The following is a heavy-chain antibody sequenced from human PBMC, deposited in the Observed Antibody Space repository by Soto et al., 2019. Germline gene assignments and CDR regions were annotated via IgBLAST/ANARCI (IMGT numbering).Heavy chain of an antibody. V-gene: IGHV1-8*01. CDR3: ARGRASGSYYLLDY. D-gene: IGHD3-10*01. J-gene: IGHJ4*02. CDR1: GNTFTSYD. Sequence: ASVKVSCKASGNTFTSYDINWERPATGHGLEWMGWINPNSGNIGYAQKFQGRVTMTRDTAIRTAYMEVSRLRSDDTAVYYCARGRASGSYYLLDYWGQGTLVTVSS. CDR2: INPNSGNI.